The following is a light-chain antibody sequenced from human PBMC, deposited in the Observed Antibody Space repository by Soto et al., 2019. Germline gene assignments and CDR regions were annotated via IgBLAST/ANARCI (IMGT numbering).Light chain of an antibody. V-gene: IGKV3-15*01. J-gene: IGKJ1*01. CDR2: GAS. Sequence: EIMRVQLGGSRTVYQGERATVSCRASQSVSSNLAWYQQKPGQAPRLLIYGASTRATGIPARFSGSGSGTEFTLTISILQSEDFAVYYCQRYSNWSWWAFG. CDR3: QRYSNWSWWA. CDR1: QSVSSN.